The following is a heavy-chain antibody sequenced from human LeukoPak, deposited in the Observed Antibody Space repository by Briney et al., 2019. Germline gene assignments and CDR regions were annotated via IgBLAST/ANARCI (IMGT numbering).Heavy chain of an antibody. D-gene: IGHD1-26*01. J-gene: IGHJ6*02. CDR3: VKDRGGSPFYGMDV. CDR1: GFTFSSYA. Sequence: GGSLRLSCAGSGFTFSSYAMSWVRQATGKGLEWVSTISGSGGAGTYYADSVKGRFTVSRGNSRNTLYLPMNSLRAEDTAVYYCVKDRGGSPFYGMDVWGQGTTVTVSS. V-gene: IGHV3-23*01. CDR2: ISGSGGAGT.